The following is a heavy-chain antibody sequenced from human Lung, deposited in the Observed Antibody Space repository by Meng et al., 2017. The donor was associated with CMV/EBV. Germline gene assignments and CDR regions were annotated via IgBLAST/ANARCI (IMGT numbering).Heavy chain of an antibody. CDR2: IGSSGGPI. Sequence: SLKISXAASRFTFSAYEMNWVRQAPGKGLEWVSYIGSSGGPINYADSVRGRFTISRNNARNSLYLQMNSLRAEDTAVYYCARGGYDYVWGSLDYWGQGTLVTVSS. J-gene: IGHJ4*02. CDR3: ARGGYDYVWGSLDY. D-gene: IGHD3-16*01. CDR1: RFTFSAYE. V-gene: IGHV3-48*03.